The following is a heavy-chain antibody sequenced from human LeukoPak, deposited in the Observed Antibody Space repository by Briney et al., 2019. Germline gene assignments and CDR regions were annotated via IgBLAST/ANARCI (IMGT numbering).Heavy chain of an antibody. J-gene: IGHJ4*02. Sequence: GGSLRLSCAASGFTFSTYAMSWVRQAPGKGLEWVANIKQDGSEKYYVDSVKGRFTISRDNAKNSLYLQMNSLRAEDTAVYYCARETIWFGELLFDYWGQGTLVTVSS. V-gene: IGHV3-7*01. CDR2: IKQDGSEK. D-gene: IGHD3-10*01. CDR3: ARETIWFGELLFDY. CDR1: GFTFSTYA.